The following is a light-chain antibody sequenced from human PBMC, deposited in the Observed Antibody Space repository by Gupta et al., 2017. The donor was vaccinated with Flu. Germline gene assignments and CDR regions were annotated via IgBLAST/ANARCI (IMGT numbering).Light chain of an antibody. J-gene: IGKJ4*01. Sequence: IQLTQSPSSLSASVGDRVSITCQASQDIINYLNWYQQKPGKAPKLLIYDASYLQTGVPSRCSGSGSGTDFTFTITSLQPEDIATYYCQQDDNVPLTFGGGTKVEIK. V-gene: IGKV1-33*01. CDR3: QQDDNVPLT. CDR1: QDIINY. CDR2: DAS.